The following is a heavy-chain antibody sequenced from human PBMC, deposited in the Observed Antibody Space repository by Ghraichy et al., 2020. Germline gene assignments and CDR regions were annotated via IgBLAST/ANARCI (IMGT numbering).Heavy chain of an antibody. D-gene: IGHD3-3*01. CDR1: GGSIRSFF. J-gene: IGHJ5*02. V-gene: IGHV4-59*01. CDR2: IYNSGST. CDR3: ARVSDLEPLFPHWFDP. Sequence: SETLSLTCTVSGGSIRSFFWSWIRQPPGRGLEWIGHIYNSGSTNYNPSLKSRVTMSLDTSKNQFSLKLSSVTAADTAVYYCARVSDLEPLFPHWFDPRGQGTLATVSS.